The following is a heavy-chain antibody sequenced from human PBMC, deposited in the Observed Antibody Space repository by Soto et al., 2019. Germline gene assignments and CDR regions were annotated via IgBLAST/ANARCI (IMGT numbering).Heavy chain of an antibody. CDR2: IRQDGGAQ. CDR3: VRGGHGSGSYLGSS. V-gene: IGHV3-7*03. D-gene: IGHD3-10*01. Sequence: PGGSLRLSCVASGFTFTTYWMSWVRQAPGKGLQWVANIRQDGGAQYYVASVKGRFTISRDNAKNSVYLQMDSLRVEDTAVYYCVRGGHGSGSYLGSSWGQGILVTVSS. CDR1: GFTFTTYW. J-gene: IGHJ5*02.